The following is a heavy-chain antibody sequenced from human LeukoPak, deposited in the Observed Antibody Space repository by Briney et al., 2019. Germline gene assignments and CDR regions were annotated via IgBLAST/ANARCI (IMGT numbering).Heavy chain of an antibody. D-gene: IGHD3-9*01. V-gene: IGHV3-13*01. CDR3: VRESNDFLTGYYDY. CDR2: IGTVGDT. Sequence: GGSLRLSCAASGFTFSTYDFHWVRQATGKGLEWVSAIGTVGDTHYPGSAKGRFTISRENAKNSVFLQMDSLRAGDTAVYYCVRESNDFLTGYYDYWGQGILVTVSS. J-gene: IGHJ4*02. CDR1: GFTFSTYD.